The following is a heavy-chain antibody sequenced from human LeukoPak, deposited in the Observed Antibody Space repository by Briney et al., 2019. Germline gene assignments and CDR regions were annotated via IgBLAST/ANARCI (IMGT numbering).Heavy chain of an antibody. CDR3: AKGGCWSGYYKTPPYYYYYYMDV. J-gene: IGHJ6*03. CDR2: ISGDGGST. CDR1: GFTFDDYA. Sequence: GGSLRLSCAASGFTFDDYAMHWVRQAPGKGLEWVSLISGDGGSTYYADSVKGRFTISRDNSKNSLYLQMNSLRTEDTALYYCAKGGCWSGYYKTPPYYYYYYMDVWGKGTTVTVSS. V-gene: IGHV3-43*02. D-gene: IGHD3-3*01.